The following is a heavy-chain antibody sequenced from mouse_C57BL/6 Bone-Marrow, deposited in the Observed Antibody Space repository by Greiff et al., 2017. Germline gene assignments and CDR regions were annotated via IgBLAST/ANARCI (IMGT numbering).Heavy chain of an antibody. V-gene: IGHV14-1*01. J-gene: IGHJ3*01. Sequence: VQLKQSGAELVRPGASVKLSCTASGFNIKDYYMHWVKQRPEQGLEWIGRIDPEDGDTEYAPKFKGQATMTADTSSNTAYLQLSSLTSEDTTVYYCTTPFTTVVATRAYWGQGTLVTVSA. CDR3: TTPFTTVVATRAY. CDR1: GFNIKDYY. D-gene: IGHD1-1*01. CDR2: IDPEDGDT.